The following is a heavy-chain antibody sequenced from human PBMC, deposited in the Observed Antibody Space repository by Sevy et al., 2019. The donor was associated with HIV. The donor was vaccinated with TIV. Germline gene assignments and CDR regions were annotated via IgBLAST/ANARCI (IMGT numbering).Heavy chain of an antibody. D-gene: IGHD6-19*01. CDR2: ISSNGGST. Sequence: GGSLRLSCSASGFTFSSYAMHWVRQAPGKGLEYVSAISSNGGSTYYADSVKGRFTISRNNSKNTLYLQMSSLRAEDTAVYYCGCIAVAGPLRSDYWGQGTLVTVSS. J-gene: IGHJ4*02. CDR3: GCIAVAGPLRSDY. CDR1: GFTFSSYA. V-gene: IGHV3-64D*06.